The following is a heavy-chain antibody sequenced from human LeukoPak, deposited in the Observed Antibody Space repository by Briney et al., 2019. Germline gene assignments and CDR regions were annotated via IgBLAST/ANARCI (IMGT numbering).Heavy chain of an antibody. CDR1: GFTFSSYE. V-gene: IGHV3-48*03. D-gene: IGHD2-2*02. CDR2: ISSSGSTI. J-gene: IGHJ6*03. CDR3: ARGHIVVVPAAILYYYYYYMDV. Sequence: GGSLRLSCAASGFTFSSYEMNWVRQAPGKGLEWVSYISSSGSTIYYADSVKGRFTISRDNAKNSLYLQMNSLRAGDTAVYYCARGHIVVVPAAILYYYYYYMDVWGKGTTVTISS.